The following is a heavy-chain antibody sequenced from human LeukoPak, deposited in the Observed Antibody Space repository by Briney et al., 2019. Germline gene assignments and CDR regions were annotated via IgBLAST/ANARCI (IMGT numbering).Heavy chain of an antibody. CDR3: AKGYYDFWSGYVPAYYYYGMDV. Sequence: GGSLRLSCAASGFTFSSCAMSWVRQAPGKGLEWVSAISGSGGSTYYADSVKGRFTISRDNSKNTLYLQMSSLRAEDTAVYYCAKGYYDFWSGYVPAYYYYGMDVWGQGTTVTVSS. D-gene: IGHD3-3*01. V-gene: IGHV3-23*01. J-gene: IGHJ6*02. CDR1: GFTFSSCA. CDR2: ISGSGGST.